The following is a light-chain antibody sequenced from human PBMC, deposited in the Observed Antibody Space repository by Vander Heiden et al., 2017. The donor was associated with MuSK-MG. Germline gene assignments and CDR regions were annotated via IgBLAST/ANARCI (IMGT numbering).Light chain of an antibody. CDR2: AAS. J-gene: IGKJ2*01. CDR3: QQSYSTPYT. Sequence: IQMTQSPSSLSASVGDRVTITCRASQSISSYLNWYQQKPGKAPKLLIYAASSLQSGVPSRFSGSGSGTDFTLTISSLQPEDFATYYCQQSYSTPYTFGQGIKLEIK. V-gene: IGKV1-39*01. CDR1: QSISSY.